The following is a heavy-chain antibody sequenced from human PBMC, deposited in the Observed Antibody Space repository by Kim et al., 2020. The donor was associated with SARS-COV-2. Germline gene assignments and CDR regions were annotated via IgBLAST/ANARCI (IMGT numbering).Heavy chain of an antibody. CDR1: GGSISSSNW. CDR3: ARERYYDILTGHFDY. D-gene: IGHD3-9*01. CDR2: IYHSGST. Sequence: SETLSLTCAVSGGSISSSNWWSWVRQPPGKGLEWIGEIYHSGSTNYNPSLKSRVNISVDKSKNQFSLKLSSVTAADTAVYYCARERYYDILTGHFDYWGQGTLVTVSS. V-gene: IGHV4-4*02. J-gene: IGHJ4*02.